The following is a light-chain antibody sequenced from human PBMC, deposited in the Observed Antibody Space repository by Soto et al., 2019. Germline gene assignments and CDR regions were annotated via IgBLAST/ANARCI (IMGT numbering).Light chain of an antibody. CDR3: CSYAESGTYV. V-gene: IGLV2-23*02. CDR1: SSDLGSYNL. J-gene: IGLJ1*01. CDR2: EVS. Sequence: QSALTQPASVSGSPGQSITISCTGTSSDLGSYNLVSWYQQHPGKAPKLMIYEVSKRPSGVSNRFSASKSGNTASLTISGLQAVDEADYYCCSYAESGTYVFGAGTKLTVL.